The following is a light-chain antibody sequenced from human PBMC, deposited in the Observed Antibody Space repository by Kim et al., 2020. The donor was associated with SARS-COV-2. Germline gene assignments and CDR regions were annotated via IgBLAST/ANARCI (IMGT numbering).Light chain of an antibody. V-gene: IGKV3-11*01. CDR2: DAS. Sequence: EIVLTQSPATLSLSPGERATLSCRASQSVSSYLAWYQQKPGQAPRLLIYDASNRATGIPARFSGSGSGTDFTLTISSLEPEDFAVYCCQQRSNWPPFTFGGGTKLEI. J-gene: IGKJ4*01. CDR3: QQRSNWPPFT. CDR1: QSVSSY.